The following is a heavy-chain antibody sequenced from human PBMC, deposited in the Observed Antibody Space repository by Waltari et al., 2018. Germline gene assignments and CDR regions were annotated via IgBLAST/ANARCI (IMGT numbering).Heavy chain of an antibody. CDR2: ISGSGGST. V-gene: IGHV3-23*01. D-gene: IGHD2-15*01. CDR3: ARDRGYCSGGSCYSDFDY. Sequence: EVQLLESGGGLVQPGGSLRLSCAASGFTFSSYAMSWVRQAPGKGLEWVSAISGSGGSTYYADSVKGRFTISRDNSKNTLYLQMNSLRAEDTAVYYCARDRGYCSGGSCYSDFDYWGQGTLVIVSS. CDR1: GFTFSSYA. J-gene: IGHJ4*02.